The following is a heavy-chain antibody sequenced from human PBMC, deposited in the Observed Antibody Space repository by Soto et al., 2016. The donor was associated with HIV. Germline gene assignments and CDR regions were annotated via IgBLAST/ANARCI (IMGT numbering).Heavy chain of an antibody. Sequence: EVQLLESGGGLVQPGGSLRLSCAASGFTFSSYAMSWVRQAPGKGLEWVSAISGSGGSTYYADSVKGRFTISRDNSKNTLYLQMNSLRAEDTAVYYCAKDGGVGQQLPYQYFQHWGQGTLVTVSS. CDR3: AKDGGVGQQLPYQYFQH. J-gene: IGHJ1*01. CDR2: ISGSGGST. D-gene: IGHD6-13*01. V-gene: IGHV3-23*01. CDR1: GFTFSSYA.